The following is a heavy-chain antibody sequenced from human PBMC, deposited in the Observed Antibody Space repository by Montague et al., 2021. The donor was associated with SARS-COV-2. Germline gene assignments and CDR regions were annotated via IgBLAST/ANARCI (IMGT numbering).Heavy chain of an antibody. D-gene: IGHD3-10*01. V-gene: IGHV4-34*01. CDR3: AIEGSTDTGIRGVLHY. J-gene: IGHJ4*02. CDR1: GWSYSGYY. Sequence: SETLSLTCAVKGWSYSGYYWTWIRQHSGKGLESIGEISYKSGTNYNPSLKSRVTMSVDRSNSQFFLTLNSVTAADTAVYYCAIEGSTDTGIRGVLHYWGQGTLVTVSS. CDR2: ISYKSGT.